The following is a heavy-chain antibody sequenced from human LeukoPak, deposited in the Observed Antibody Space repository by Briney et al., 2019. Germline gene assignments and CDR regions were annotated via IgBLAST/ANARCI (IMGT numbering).Heavy chain of an antibody. CDR2: INHSGST. CDR3: ARASDY. V-gene: IGHV4-39*07. J-gene: IGHJ4*02. Sequence: SETLSLTCTVSGGSISSSSYYWSWIRQPPGKGLEWIGEINHSGSTNYNPSLKSRVTISVDTSKNQFSLKLSSVTAADTAVYYCARASDYWGQGTLVTVSS. CDR1: GGSISSSSYY.